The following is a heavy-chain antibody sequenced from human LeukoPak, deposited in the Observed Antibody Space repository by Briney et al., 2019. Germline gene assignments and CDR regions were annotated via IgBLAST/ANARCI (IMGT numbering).Heavy chain of an antibody. CDR3: ARGQRGSYYYYYMDV. CDR1: GGSISSYY. V-gene: IGHV4-4*07. J-gene: IGHJ6*03. Sequence: SETLSLTCTVSGGSISSYYWSWIRQPAGKGLEWIGRIYTSGSNNYNPSLKSRVTMSVATSKNQFSLKLSSVTAADTAVYYCARGQRGSYYYYYMDVWGKGTTVTVSS. CDR2: IYTSGSN.